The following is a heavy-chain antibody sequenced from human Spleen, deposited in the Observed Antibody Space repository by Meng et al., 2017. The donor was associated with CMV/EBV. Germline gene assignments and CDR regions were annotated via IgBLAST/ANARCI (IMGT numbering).Heavy chain of an antibody. D-gene: IGHD2-2*01. CDR3: ARGSCPPYYYYGMDV. V-gene: IGHV3-73*01. J-gene: IGHJ6*02. Sequence: GESLKISCAASGFTFSDSVIHWVRQASGKGLEWVGRIRSKTNTDATAYAESVKGRFSISRDDSENTAYLQMNILKTEDTAMYYCARGSCPPYYYYGMDVWGQGTTVTVSS. CDR1: GFTFSDSV. CDR2: IRSKTNTDAT.